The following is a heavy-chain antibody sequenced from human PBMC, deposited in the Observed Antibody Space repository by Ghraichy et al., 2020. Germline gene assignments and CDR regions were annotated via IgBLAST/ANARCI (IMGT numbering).Heavy chain of an antibody. CDR2: INPSGGST. J-gene: IGHJ6*02. V-gene: IGHV1-46*01. D-gene: IGHD2-2*01. CDR1: GYTFTSYY. Sequence: ASVKVSCKASGYTFTSYYMHWVRQAPGQGLEWMGIINPSGGSTSYAQKFQGRVTMTRDTSTSTVYMELSSLRSEDTAVYYCARDRAGYCSSTSCYRLDYYYGMDVWGQGTTVTVSS. CDR3: ARDRAGYCSSTSCYRLDYYYGMDV.